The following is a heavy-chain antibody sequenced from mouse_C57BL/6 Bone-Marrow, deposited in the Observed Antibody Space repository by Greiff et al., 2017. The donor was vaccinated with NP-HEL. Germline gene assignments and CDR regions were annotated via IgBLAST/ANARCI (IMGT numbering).Heavy chain of an antibody. V-gene: IGHV1-55*01. CDR1: GYTFTSYW. CDR3: ARTYSNYPGYYAMDY. J-gene: IGHJ4*01. D-gene: IGHD2-5*01. CDR2: IYPGSGST. Sequence: QVQLQQPGAELVKPGASVKMSCKASGYTFTSYWITWVKQRPGPGLEWIGDIYPGSGSTNYNEKFKSKATMTVDTSSSTAYMHLSSLTSEDSAVYYGARTYSNYPGYYAMDYWGQGTSVTVSS.